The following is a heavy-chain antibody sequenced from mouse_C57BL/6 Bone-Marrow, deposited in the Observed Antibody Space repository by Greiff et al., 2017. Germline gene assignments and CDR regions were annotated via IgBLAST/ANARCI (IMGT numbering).Heavy chain of an antibody. D-gene: IGHD2-13*01. V-gene: IGHV14-2*01. J-gene: IGHJ2*01. Sequence: VHVKQSGAELVKPGASVKLSCTASGFNIKDYYIPWVKQRTDQGLEWIGRIDPADGETKYAPKFQDKATIPADTTSNTAYLQISSLTSEDTAVYDCTRSLIDYCTNYWVQGTTLTVSS. CDR1: GFNIKDYY. CDR3: TRSLIDYCTNY. CDR2: IDPADGET.